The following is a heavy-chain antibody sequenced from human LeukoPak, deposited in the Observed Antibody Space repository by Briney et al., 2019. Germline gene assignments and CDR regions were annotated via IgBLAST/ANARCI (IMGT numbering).Heavy chain of an antibody. V-gene: IGHV3-30-3*01. CDR2: ISYDGNNE. D-gene: IGHD7-27*01. CDR3: ARDNWGFDY. CDR1: GFTFSSYA. Sequence: GGSLRLSCAASGFTFSSYAMSWVRQAPGKGLEWVAVISYDGNNEYYTDSVKGRFTISRDNSKNTLYLQMNSLRTEDTAVYYCARDNWGFDYWGQGTLVTVSS. J-gene: IGHJ4*02.